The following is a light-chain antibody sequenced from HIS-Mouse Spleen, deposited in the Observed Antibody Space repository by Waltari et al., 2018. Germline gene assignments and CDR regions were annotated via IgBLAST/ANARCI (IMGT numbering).Light chain of an antibody. J-gene: IGLJ2*01. CDR2: KDS. CDR3: QSADSSGTYV. V-gene: IGLV3-25*03. CDR1: ALPKQY. Sequence: SYELTQPPSVSVSPGQTARITCSGDALPKQYAYWYQQKPGQAPGLGIYKDSERPSGIPERFSGSSSGTTVTLTISGVQAEDEADYYCQSADSSGTYVFGGGTKLTVL.